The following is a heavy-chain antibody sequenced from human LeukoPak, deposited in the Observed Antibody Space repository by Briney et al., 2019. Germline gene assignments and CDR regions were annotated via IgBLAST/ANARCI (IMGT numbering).Heavy chain of an antibody. CDR2: MNPNSGNT. V-gene: IGHV1-8*03. Sequence: ASVKVSCKASGYIFTRYDINWVRQATGQGLEWMGWMNPNSGNTGYAQKFQGRDSITRNTSISTAYMELSSLRSEDTAVYYCARFEGYQLLGFDPWGQGTLVTVSS. J-gene: IGHJ5*02. CDR1: GYIFTRYD. D-gene: IGHD2-2*01. CDR3: ARFEGYQLLGFDP.